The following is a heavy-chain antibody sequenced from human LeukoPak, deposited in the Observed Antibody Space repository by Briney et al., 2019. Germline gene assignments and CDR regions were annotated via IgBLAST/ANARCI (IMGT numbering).Heavy chain of an antibody. V-gene: IGHV5-10-1*01. J-gene: IGHJ3*02. Sequence: GESLKISCKGSGYSFTSYWISWVRQMPGKGLEWMGMIDPSDSYTNNSPSFQGHVTISADKSISTAYLQWGSLKASDTAMYYCARHRGGDYGLDAFDIWGQGTMVNVSS. D-gene: IGHD4-17*01. CDR3: ARHRGGDYGLDAFDI. CDR1: GYSFTSYW. CDR2: IDPSDSYT.